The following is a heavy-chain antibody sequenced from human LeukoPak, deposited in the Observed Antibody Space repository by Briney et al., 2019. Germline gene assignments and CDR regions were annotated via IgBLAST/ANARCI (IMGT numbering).Heavy chain of an antibody. V-gene: IGHV4-38-2*02. Sequence: SETPSLTCTVSGYSINSGYYWGWIRQPPGKGLEWIGSIYHSGSTYYNPSLKSRVTISVDTSKNQFSLKLSSVTAADTAVYYCARGASSGWVPDWFDPWGQGTLVTVSS. CDR1: GYSINSGYY. CDR2: IYHSGST. CDR3: ARGASSGWVPDWFDP. J-gene: IGHJ5*02. D-gene: IGHD6-19*01.